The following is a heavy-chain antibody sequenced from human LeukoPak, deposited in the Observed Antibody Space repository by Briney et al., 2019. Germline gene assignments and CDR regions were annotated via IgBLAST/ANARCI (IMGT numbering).Heavy chain of an antibody. D-gene: IGHD3-10*01. V-gene: IGHV4-59*01. J-gene: IGHJ4*02. CDR3: ARDLGSLDY. CDR2: IYYSGST. CDR1: AGSISTYY. Sequence: PSETLSLTCSVSAGSISTYYWTWVRQPPGKGLEWIGYIYYSGSTNYNPSLKSRVTISVDTSKNQFSLKLSSVTAADTAVYYCARDLGSLDYLGQGTLVTVSS.